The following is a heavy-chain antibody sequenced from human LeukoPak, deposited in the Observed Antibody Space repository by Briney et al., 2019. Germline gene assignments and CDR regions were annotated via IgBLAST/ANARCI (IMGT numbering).Heavy chain of an antibody. CDR3: ARAEDYGSYFDY. CDR1: GFTFSSYS. J-gene: IGHJ4*02. Sequence: GGSLRLSCAASGFTFSSYSMNWVRQAPGKGLEWVSSISSSSSYIYYTDSVKGRFTISRDNAKNSLYLQMNSLRAENTAVYYCARAEDYGSYFDYWGQGTLVTVSS. D-gene: IGHD4-17*01. V-gene: IGHV3-21*01. CDR2: ISSSSSYI.